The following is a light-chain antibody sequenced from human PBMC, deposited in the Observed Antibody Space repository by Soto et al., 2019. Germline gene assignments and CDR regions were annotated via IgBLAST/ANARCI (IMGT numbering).Light chain of an antibody. CDR3: QQYNDWPRGT. CDR1: QSVSSN. Sequence: EIVLTQSPGTLSFSAGQRDTLSCRASQSVSSNLAWYQQRPGQAPRLLIYAASNRATGIPARFSGSGSGTDFTLTISSLESEDSAVYYCQQYNDWPRGTFGQGTKVDIK. CDR2: AAS. V-gene: IGKV3-11*01. J-gene: IGKJ1*01.